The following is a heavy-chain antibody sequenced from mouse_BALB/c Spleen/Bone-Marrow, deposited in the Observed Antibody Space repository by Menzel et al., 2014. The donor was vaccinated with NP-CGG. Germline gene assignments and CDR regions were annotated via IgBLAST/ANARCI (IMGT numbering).Heavy chain of an antibody. Sequence: EVKLVESGGGLVQPGGSLRLSCATSGFTFTAYYMSWVRQPPGKALEWLGFIRNKPNGYTSEYSASVKGRFTISRDNSQSILYLQMNSLRAEDSATYYSARGDCGRGYWGQGTTLTVSS. CDR2: IRNKPNGYTS. CDR3: ARGDCGRGY. CDR1: GFTFTAYY. D-gene: IGHD1-1*01. J-gene: IGHJ2*01. V-gene: IGHV7-3*02.